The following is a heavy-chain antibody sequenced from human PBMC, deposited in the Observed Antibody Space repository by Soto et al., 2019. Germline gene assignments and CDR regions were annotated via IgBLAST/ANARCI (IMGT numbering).Heavy chain of an antibody. CDR3: ARSTVTRLCDSEYYCMDV. CDR2: IYYSGST. V-gene: IGHV4-30-4*01. J-gene: IGHJ6*03. D-gene: IGHD4-4*01. CDR1: GGSISSGDYY. Sequence: SETLSLTCTFSGGSISSGDYYWSWIRQPPGKGLEWIGYIYYSGSTYYDPSLKSRVTISVDTSKNQFSLKLSSVTAADTAVYYCARSTVTRLCDSEYYCMDVWGKGTTVTVSS.